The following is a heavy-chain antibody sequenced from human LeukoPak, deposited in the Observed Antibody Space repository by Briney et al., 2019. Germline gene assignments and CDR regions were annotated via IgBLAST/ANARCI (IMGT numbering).Heavy chain of an antibody. J-gene: IGHJ4*02. D-gene: IGHD3-10*01. V-gene: IGHV7-4-1*02. CDR3: ARNNADGEGRFSY. Sequence: ASVKVSCKASGYRFTNYAMNWVRQAPGQGLEWMGWINTNTGNPTYGQGFTGRFVFSLDTSVSTAYLQISSLKAGDTAVYYCARNNADGEGRFSYWGQGTLVTVSS. CDR2: INTNTGNP. CDR1: GYRFTNYA.